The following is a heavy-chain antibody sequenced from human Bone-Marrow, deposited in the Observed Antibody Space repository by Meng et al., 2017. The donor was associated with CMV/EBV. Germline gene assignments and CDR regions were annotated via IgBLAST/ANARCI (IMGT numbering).Heavy chain of an antibody. V-gene: IGHV4-59*13. J-gene: IGHJ3*02. CDR3: ARHDYYDAFDI. CDR1: GGSISSYY. CDR2: MYYGGSS. Sequence: GSLRLSCSFSGGSISSYYWSWTWQPPGKGLEWIGYMYYGGSSNHNPSLKSRVTMSLDTSKNQFSLKMTSVTAADTAVYYCARHDYYDAFDIWGQGTMVTVSS. D-gene: IGHD4/OR15-4a*01.